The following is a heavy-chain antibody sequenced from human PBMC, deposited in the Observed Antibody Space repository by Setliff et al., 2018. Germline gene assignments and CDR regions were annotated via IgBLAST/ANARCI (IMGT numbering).Heavy chain of an antibody. CDR2: INPNSGGT. CDR3: ARIMGIVGDNWFDL. V-gene: IGHV1-2*06. J-gene: IGHJ5*02. D-gene: IGHD1-26*01. CDR1: GYTFTGYY. Sequence: GASVKVSCKASGYTFTGYYMHWVRQAPGQGLEWMGRINPNSGGTNYAQKFQGRVTMTRDTSISTAYMELSRLRSDDTAVYYCARIMGIVGDNWFDLWGQGTLVTVS.